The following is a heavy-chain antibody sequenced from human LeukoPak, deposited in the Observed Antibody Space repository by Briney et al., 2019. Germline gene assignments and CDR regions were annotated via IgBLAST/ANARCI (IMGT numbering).Heavy chain of an antibody. V-gene: IGHV3-7*04. CDR3: SRARYDGNGQCHRGDAIDV. CDR2: IRQDGRET. J-gene: IGHJ3*01. Sequence: VGSLRPSSAASGDPFFTMWITSGLQAPGKGLEWVATIRQDGRETYYVDSVKGRFSISRDNARDSMYLQMNILRAEDAAVYYCSRARYDGNGQCHRGDAIDVWGQGTTVTVS. D-gene: IGHD3-22*01. CDR1: GDPFFTMW.